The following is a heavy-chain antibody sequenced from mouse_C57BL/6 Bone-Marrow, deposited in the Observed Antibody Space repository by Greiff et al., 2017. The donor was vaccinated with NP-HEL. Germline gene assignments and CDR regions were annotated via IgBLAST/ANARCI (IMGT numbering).Heavy chain of an antibody. V-gene: IGHV1-82*01. D-gene: IGHD2-4*01. Sequence: QVQLQQSGPELVKPGASVKISCKASGYAFSSSWMNWVKQRPGKGLEWIGRIYPGDGDTNYNGKFKGKATLTADKSSSTAYMQLSSLTSEDSAVYFCADQRGDYDPLDYWGQGTTLTVSS. CDR1: GYAFSSSW. CDR3: ADQRGDYDPLDY. J-gene: IGHJ2*01. CDR2: IYPGDGDT.